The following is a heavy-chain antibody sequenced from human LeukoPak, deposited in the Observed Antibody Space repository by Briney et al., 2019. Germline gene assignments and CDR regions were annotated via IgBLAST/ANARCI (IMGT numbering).Heavy chain of an antibody. CDR3: AREAPHQRFDY. CDR1: GYSFIDYW. CDR2: IDLNTGDT. Sequence: ASVKVSCKASGYSFIDYWIHWVRQAPGQGLEWMGRIDLNTGDTTSAQKFQGRVTMTRDTSISTLYLDLSGLGSDDTAVYYCAREAPHQRFDYWGQGTLVTVSS. V-gene: IGHV1-2*02. J-gene: IGHJ4*02.